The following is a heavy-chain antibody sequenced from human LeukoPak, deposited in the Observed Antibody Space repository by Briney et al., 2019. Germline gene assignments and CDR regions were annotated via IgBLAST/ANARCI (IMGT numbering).Heavy chain of an antibody. V-gene: IGHV3-21*01. CDR1: GFTFSTYD. CDR3: ARVYSANGYGSGYYDY. J-gene: IGHJ4*02. D-gene: IGHD3-10*01. Sequence: GSLRLSCFASGFTFSTYDMNWVRQAPGKGLGWVSAINSTSNQINCADSVKGRFTISRESANNSLYLQMNSLRAEDTAVYYCARVYSANGYGSGYYDYWGQGTLVTVSS. CDR2: INSTSNQI.